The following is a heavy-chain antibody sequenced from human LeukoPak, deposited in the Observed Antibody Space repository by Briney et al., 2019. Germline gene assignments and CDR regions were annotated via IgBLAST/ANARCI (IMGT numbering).Heavy chain of an antibody. CDR2: INHSGST. D-gene: IGHD2-2*01. CDR3: ARGRTGVVVVPAARYYMDV. J-gene: IGHJ6*03. CDR1: GGPFSGYY. Sequence: SETLSLTCAVYGGPFSGYYWSWIRQPPGKGLEWIGEINHSGSTNYNPSLKSRVTISVDTSKNQFSLKLSSVTAADTAVYYCARGRTGVVVVPAARYYMDVWGKGTTVTVSS. V-gene: IGHV4-34*01.